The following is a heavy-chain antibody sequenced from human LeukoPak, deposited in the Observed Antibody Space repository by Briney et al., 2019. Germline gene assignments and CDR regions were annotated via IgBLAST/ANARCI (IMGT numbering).Heavy chain of an antibody. CDR2: ISSSATTT. CDR1: GFPFSSFE. J-gene: IGHJ5*02. CDR3: TRLAVATPGVDP. V-gene: IGHV3-48*03. Sequence: GSRRLSCAASGFPFSSFEMYWVRQAPGKGLEWVSYISSSATTTYYADSVKGRFTISRDNAKNSLYLQMNSLRAEDTAVYYCTRLAVATPGVDPWGQGTLVTVSS. D-gene: IGHD5-12*01.